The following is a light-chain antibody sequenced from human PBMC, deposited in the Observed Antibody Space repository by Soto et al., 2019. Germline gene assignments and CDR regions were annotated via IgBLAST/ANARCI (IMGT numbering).Light chain of an antibody. CDR2: SNN. CDR3: AASDASLNGFSV. CDR1: SSNIGSNT. Sequence: QSALTQPPSASGTPGQRVTISCSGSSSNIGSNTVNWYQQLPGTAPKLLIYSNNQRPSGVPDRFSGSKSGTSASLAISGLQSEDDFDYYCAASDASLNGFSVLVTGPKVTVL. J-gene: IGLJ1*01. V-gene: IGLV1-44*01.